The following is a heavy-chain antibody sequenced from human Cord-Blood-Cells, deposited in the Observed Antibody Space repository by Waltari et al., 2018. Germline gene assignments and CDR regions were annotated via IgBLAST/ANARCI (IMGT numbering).Heavy chain of an antibody. CDR1: GYTFTSYD. J-gene: IGHJ4*02. V-gene: IGHV1-8*03. Sequence: QVQLVQSGAEVKKPGASVKVSCKASGYTFTSYDIHWVRQATGQGLEWWGWMNPNGGNTGYAQKFQGRGTITRNTSISTAYMGLSSLRSEDTAVYYCAREGSGSFDYWGQGTLVTVSS. D-gene: IGHD1-26*01. CDR2: MNPNGGNT. CDR3: AREGSGSFDY.